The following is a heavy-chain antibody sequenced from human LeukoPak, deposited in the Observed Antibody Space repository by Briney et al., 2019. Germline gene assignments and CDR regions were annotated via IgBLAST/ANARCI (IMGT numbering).Heavy chain of an antibody. CDR2: IYYSGST. CDR1: GGSISSYY. J-gene: IGHJ4*02. D-gene: IGHD3-10*01. V-gene: IGHV4-59*01. CDR3: ARFSRFGEFDY. Sequence: SETLSLTCTVSGGSISSYYWSWIRQPPGKGLEWIGYIYYSGSTNYNPSLKSRVTISVDTSKNQFSLKLSSVTAADTAVYYCARFSRFGEFDYWGQGTLVTVSS.